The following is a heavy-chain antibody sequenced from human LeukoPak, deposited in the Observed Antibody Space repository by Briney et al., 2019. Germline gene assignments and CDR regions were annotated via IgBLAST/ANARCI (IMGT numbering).Heavy chain of an antibody. CDR1: GFTFGDYA. CDR2: IRSKAYGGTI. D-gene: IGHD5-18*01. CDR3: TRGPIQLWIHNAMDV. Sequence: PGRSLRLSCTTSGFTFGDYAMSWVRQAPGKGLEWVCFIRSKAYGGTIEYAASVKGRFTISRDDSKSIAYLQMNSLKIEDTALYYCTRGPIQLWIHNAMDVWGQGTTVTVSS. V-gene: IGHV3-49*04. J-gene: IGHJ6*02.